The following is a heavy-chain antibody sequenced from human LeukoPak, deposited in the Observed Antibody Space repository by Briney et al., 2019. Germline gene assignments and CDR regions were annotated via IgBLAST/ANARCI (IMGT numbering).Heavy chain of an antibody. CDR1: GGSISRYY. V-gene: IGHV4-59*08. D-gene: IGHD5-18*01. CDR3: ARPGVGSGRYGAFDI. Sequence: SETLSLTCTVSGGSISRYYWIWIRQPPGKGLEWIAYIDYSGSSEYNPSLKSRVTISVDTSKNQFSLKVRSVTAADTAVYYCARPGVGSGRYGAFDIWGQGTMVTVSS. J-gene: IGHJ3*02. CDR2: IDYSGSS.